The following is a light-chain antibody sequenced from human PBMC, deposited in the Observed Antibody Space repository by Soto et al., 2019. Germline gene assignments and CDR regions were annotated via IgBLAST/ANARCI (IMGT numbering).Light chain of an antibody. J-gene: IGKJ1*01. Sequence: VVLTQSPLSLPVTLGQPASISCRSSQSLLSGDGNTYLNWFHQRPGQSPRRLIYKVSNRDSGVPDRFSGSGSGTDFTLKISRVEAEDVGVYYCMQGSHWPPWTFGQGTKVEI. V-gene: IGKV2-30*01. CDR3: MQGSHWPPWT. CDR2: KVS. CDR1: QSLLSGDGNTY.